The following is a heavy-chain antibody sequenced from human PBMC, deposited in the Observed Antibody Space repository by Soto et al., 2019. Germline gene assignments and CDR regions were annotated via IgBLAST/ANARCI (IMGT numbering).Heavy chain of an antibody. CDR3: ARSSSSWYRNWFDP. V-gene: IGHV1-2*04. Sequence: QVQLVQSGAEVKKPGASVKVSCKASGYTFTGYYMHWVRQAPGQGLEWMGWINPNSGGTNYAQKFQVWVTMTRDTSISTAYMELSRLRSDDTAVYYCARSSSSWYRNWFDPWGQGTLVTVSS. CDR2: INPNSGGT. CDR1: GYTFTGYY. D-gene: IGHD6-13*01. J-gene: IGHJ5*02.